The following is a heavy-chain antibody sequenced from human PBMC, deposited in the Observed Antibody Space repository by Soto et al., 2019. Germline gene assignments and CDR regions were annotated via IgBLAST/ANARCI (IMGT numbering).Heavy chain of an antibody. CDR2: IDPSDSYT. CDR3: ARIFRSALDGGETCAAFQGFFDY. J-gene: IGHJ4*02. V-gene: IGHV5-10-1*01. D-gene: IGHD3-16*01. Sequence: GASLKISCKGSGYSFTSYWISWVRQMPGKGLEWMGRIDPSDSYTNYSPSFQGHITISADKSISTAYLQRSRLKASATAMYYCARIFRSALDGGETCAAFQGFFDYWGQGTLVTVSS. CDR1: GYSFTSYW.